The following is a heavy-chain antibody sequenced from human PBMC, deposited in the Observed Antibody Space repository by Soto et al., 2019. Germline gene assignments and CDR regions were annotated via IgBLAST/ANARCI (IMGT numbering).Heavy chain of an antibody. CDR1: GYTFTNFG. Sequence: QVQLVQSGAEVKKPGASVKVSCKASGYTFTNFGISWVRQAPGQGIEWMGWISAYNGNTNYAQNFQGRVTMTTDTATSTAYMELRSLRSDDPALSYCARGVTPIDYWGQGPLVTVSS. J-gene: IGHJ4*02. CDR3: ARGVTPIDY. CDR2: ISAYNGNT. V-gene: IGHV1-18*01. D-gene: IGHD2-21*02.